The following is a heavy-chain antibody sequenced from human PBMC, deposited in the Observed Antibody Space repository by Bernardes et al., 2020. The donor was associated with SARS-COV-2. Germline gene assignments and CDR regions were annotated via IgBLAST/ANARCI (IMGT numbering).Heavy chain of an antibody. CDR3: ARDRRRYFDS. Sequence: GGSLRLSCTASGFSVTNNYMAWIRQAPGKGLEWVSLMYSSGRADYAESLKGRFTISRDSSKNSLYLQMSSLKAEDTALYYCARDRRRYFDSWGQGTLVTVSS. CDR2: MYSSGRA. CDR1: GFSVTNNY. J-gene: IGHJ4*02. V-gene: IGHV3-66*01.